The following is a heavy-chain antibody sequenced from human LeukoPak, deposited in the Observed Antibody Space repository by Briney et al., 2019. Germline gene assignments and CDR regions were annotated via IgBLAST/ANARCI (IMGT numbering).Heavy chain of an antibody. CDR3: AKDQGAYYDFWSGYYNPPYYYYGMDV. J-gene: IGHJ6*02. V-gene: IGHV3-23*01. CDR2: ISGSGGST. CDR1: GFTFSSYA. D-gene: IGHD3-3*01. Sequence: PGGSLRLSCAASGFTFSSYAMSWVRQAPGKGLEWVSAISGSGGSTYYADSVKGRFTISRDNSKNTLYLQMNSLRAGDTAVYYCAKDQGAYYDFWSGYYNPPYYYYGMDVWGQGTTVTVSS.